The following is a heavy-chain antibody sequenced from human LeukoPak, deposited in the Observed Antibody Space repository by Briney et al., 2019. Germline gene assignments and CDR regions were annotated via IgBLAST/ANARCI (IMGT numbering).Heavy chain of an antibody. CDR1: GYTFTSYG. CDR2: ISAYNGNT. CDR3: VLGLYNTVTTAFDI. D-gene: IGHD4-17*01. J-gene: IGHJ3*02. V-gene: IGHV1-18*01. Sequence: GASVKASCKASGYTFTSYGISWVRQAPGQGLEWMGWISAYNGNTNYAQKLQGRVTMTTDTSTSTAYMELRSLRSDDTAVYYCVLGLYNTVTTAFDIWGQGTMVTVSS.